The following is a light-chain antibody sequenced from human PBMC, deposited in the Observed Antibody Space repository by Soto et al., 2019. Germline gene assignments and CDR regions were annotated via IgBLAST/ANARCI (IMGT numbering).Light chain of an antibody. CDR3: MQAVQTPPT. CDR2: LGS. Sequence: DIVMTQSPLSLAVTPGEPASISCRSSQSLVYSNGYNYLDWYLQKAGQSPPLLLYLGSNRAYGVPDRLSGSGSGTDFTMKISRVEAEDVGLYYCMQAVQTPPTFGGGTKVEIK. J-gene: IGKJ4*01. CDR1: QSLVYSNGYNY. V-gene: IGKV2-28*01.